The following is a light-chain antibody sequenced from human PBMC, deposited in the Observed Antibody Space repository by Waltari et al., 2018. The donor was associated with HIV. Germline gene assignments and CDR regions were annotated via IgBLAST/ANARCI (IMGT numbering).Light chain of an antibody. CDR2: AAN. V-gene: IGKV3-20*01. J-gene: IGKJ1*01. CDR3: QQYGSSLTWT. Sequence: EIVLTQTPGTLSVSQGEGAKLSCRASQTVNTYYLAWYQQKPGQAPRLLIYAANSRATGIPDRFSGSGSGTDFTLTINRLEPEDFAVYYCQQYGSSLTWTFGQGTKVELK. CDR1: QTVNTYY.